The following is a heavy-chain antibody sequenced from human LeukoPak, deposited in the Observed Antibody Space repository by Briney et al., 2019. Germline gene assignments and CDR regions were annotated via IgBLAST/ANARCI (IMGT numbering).Heavy chain of an antibody. CDR3: ARVGDYGVYYFDY. Sequence: SVKVSCKAPGGTFSSYAISWVRQAPGQGLEWMGRIIPIFGTANYAQKFQGRVTITTDESTSTAYMELSSPRSEDTAVYYCARVGDYGVYYFDYWGQGTLVTVSS. CDR1: GGTFSSYA. J-gene: IGHJ4*02. D-gene: IGHD4-17*01. CDR2: IIPIFGTA. V-gene: IGHV1-69*05.